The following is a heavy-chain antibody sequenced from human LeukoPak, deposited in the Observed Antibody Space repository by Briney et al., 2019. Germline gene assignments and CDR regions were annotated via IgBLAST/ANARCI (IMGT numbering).Heavy chain of an antibody. V-gene: IGHV4-59*08. CDR3: ARQGLRFSLSGFWFDP. CDR2: IYYSGST. CDR1: GGSISSYY. D-gene: IGHD3-3*01. Sequence: PSETLSLTCTVSGGSISSYYWSWIRQPPGRGLKWIGYIYYSGSTNYNPSLKSRVTISVDTSKNQFSLKLSSVTAADTAVYYCARQGLRFSLSGFWFDPWGQGTLVTVSS. J-gene: IGHJ5*02.